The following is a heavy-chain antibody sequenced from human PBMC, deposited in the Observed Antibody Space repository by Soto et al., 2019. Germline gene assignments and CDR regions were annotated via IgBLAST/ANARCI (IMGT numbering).Heavy chain of an antibody. J-gene: IGHJ1*01. V-gene: IGHV3-21*01. CDR3: ARDRESLSY. CDR1: GFTFSYYT. Sequence: GGSLRLSCAASGFTFSYYTMNWVRQAPGKGLEWVSSIISSDYIYYADSVKGRFTISRDNAKNSVYLQMDSLRAEDTAVYYCARDRESLSYWGQGTLVTVAA. CDR2: IISSDYI.